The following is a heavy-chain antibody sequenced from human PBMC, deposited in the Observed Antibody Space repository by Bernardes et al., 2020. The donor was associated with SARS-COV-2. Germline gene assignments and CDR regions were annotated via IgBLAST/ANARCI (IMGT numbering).Heavy chain of an antibody. J-gene: IGHJ6*02. CDR1: GYTFTAYD. Sequence: ASVKVSCKASGYTFTAYDISWVRQATGQGLEWMGWMTPNSGNTGYAQKFQGRVTMTRDTSISTAYMELSSLTSDDTAVYFCARDPGLGVDVWGQGTTVTVSS. CDR2: MTPNSGNT. CDR3: ARDPGLGVDV. V-gene: IGHV1-8*01.